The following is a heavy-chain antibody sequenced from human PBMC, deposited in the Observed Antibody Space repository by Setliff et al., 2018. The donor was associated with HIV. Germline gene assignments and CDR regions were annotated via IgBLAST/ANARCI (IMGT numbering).Heavy chain of an antibody. J-gene: IGHJ6*02. V-gene: IGHV3-48*04. CDR2: ISSSGSSI. CDR1: GFTFSSYT. Sequence: GGSLRLSCAASGFTFSSYTMNWVRQAPGKGLEWISYISSSGSSIYLANSVKGRFIISRDNAKNALYLQMNSLRADDTAVYFCARPTNIDTLYYGSQTFYMYYYGLDVWGQGTTVTVSS. D-gene: IGHD1-26*01. CDR3: ARPTNIDTLYYGSQTFYMYYYGLDV.